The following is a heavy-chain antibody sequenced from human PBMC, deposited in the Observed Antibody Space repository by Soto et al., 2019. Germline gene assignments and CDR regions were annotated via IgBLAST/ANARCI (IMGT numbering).Heavy chain of an antibody. V-gene: IGHV2-26*01. J-gene: IGHJ3*02. CDR3: ARIIIAAAGDDAFDI. CDR1: GFSLSNARMG. Sequence: SGPTLVNPTETLTLTCTVSGFSLSNARMGVSWIRQPPGKALEWLAHIFSNDEKSYSTSLKGRLTISKDTSKSQVVLTMTNMDPVDTATYYCARIIIAAAGDDAFDIWGQGTMVTVSS. D-gene: IGHD6-13*01. CDR2: IFSNDEK.